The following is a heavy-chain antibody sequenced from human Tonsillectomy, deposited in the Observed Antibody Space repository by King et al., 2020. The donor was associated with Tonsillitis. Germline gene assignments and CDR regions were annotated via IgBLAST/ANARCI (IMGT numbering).Heavy chain of an antibody. Sequence: VQLQESGPGLVKPSETLSLTCTVSGGSISSYYWSWIRQPPGKGLEWIGYIYYSGSTNYNPSLKSRVTISVDTSKNQFSLKLSSVTAADTAVYYCARVRDGYNYHANDYWGQGTLATVSS. J-gene: IGHJ4*02. CDR3: ARVRDGYNYHANDY. CDR2: IYYSGST. CDR1: GGSISSYY. D-gene: IGHD5-24*01. V-gene: IGHV4-59*01.